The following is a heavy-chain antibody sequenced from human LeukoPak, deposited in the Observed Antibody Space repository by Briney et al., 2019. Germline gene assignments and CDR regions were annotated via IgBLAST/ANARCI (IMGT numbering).Heavy chain of an antibody. CDR1: GGSIISYY. J-gene: IGHJ4*02. D-gene: IGHD6-19*01. CDR2: IYTSGST. Sequence: SETLSLTCTVSGGSIISYYWSWIRQPAGKGLEWIGRIYTSGSTNYNPSLKSRVTTSVDTSKNQFSLRLSSVTAADTAVYYCARSFISVAGTFDSWGQGTLVTVSS. CDR3: ARSFISVAGTFDS. V-gene: IGHV4-4*07.